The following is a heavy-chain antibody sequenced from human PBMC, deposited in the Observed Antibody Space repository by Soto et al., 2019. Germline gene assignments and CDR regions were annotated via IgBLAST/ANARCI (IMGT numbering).Heavy chain of an antibody. CDR1: GFTFSSYW. J-gene: IGHJ6*02. D-gene: IGHD6-19*01. V-gene: IGHV3-74*01. CDR2: INSDGSST. CDR3: ARAVSGWHEIGMDV. Sequence: GGSLRLSCAASGFTFSSYWMHWVRQAPGKGLVWVSRINSDGSSTSYADSVKGRFTISRDNAKNTPYLQMNSLRAEDTAVYYCARAVSGWHEIGMDVWGQGTTVTVSS.